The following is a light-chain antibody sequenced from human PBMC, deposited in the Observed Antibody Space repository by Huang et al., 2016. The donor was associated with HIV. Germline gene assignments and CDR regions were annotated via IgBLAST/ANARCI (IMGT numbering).Light chain of an antibody. Sequence: DVVLTQSPLSLPVPLGQPASISCRSTQSLVHRDGNTYLTWFHQRPGQSPRRLIYKVSNRDSGVPDRFSGSGSGADFTLQISRVEAEDVGVYFCMQGTHWPLTFGQGTRLEI. CDR3: MQGTHWPLT. J-gene: IGKJ5*01. CDR1: QSLVHRDGNTY. V-gene: IGKV2-30*02. CDR2: KVS.